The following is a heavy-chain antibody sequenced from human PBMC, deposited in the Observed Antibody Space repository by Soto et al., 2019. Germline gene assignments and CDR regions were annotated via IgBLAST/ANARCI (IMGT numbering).Heavy chain of an antibody. V-gene: IGHV1-2*04. CDR3: ARGDSTDCSNGVCSFFYNHDMDV. D-gene: IGHD2-8*01. J-gene: IGHJ6*02. CDR1: GYSFTDYH. CDR2: INPKSGGT. Sequence: ASVKISCKASGYSFTDYHIHWVRQAPGQGLEWLGRINPKSGGTSTAQKFQGWVTMTTDTSISTASMELTRLTSDDTAIYYCARGDSTDCSNGVCSFFYNHDMDVWGQGTTVTVSS.